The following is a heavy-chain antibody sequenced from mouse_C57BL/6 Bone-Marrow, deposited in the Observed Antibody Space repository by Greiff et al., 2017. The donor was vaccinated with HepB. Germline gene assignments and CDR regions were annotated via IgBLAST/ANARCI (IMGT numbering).Heavy chain of an antibody. CDR3: ARDAIDYYGSSHWYFDV. D-gene: IGHD1-1*01. J-gene: IGHJ1*03. CDR1: GFTFSDFY. CDR2: SRNKANDYTT. V-gene: IGHV7-1*01. Sequence: EVNVVESGGGLVQSGRSLRLSCATSGFTFSDFYMEWVRQAPGKGLEWIAASRNKANDYTTEYSASVKGRFIVSRDTSQSILYLQMNALRAEDTAIYYCARDAIDYYGSSHWYFDVWGTGTTVTVSS.